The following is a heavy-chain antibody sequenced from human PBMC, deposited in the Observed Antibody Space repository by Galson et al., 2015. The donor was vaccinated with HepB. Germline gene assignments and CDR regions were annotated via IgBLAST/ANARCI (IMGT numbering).Heavy chain of an antibody. V-gene: IGHV3-48*02. D-gene: IGHD2-2*01. CDR2: ISSSSSTI. CDR3: ARDSGEYQLPPFKAFDI. CDR1: GFNFSSYS. Sequence: SLRHSCAASGFNFSSYSMNWVRQAPGKGLEWVSYISSSSSTIYYADSVRGRFTISRDNAKNSLYLQMNSLRDEDTAVYYCARDSGEYQLPPFKAFDIWGQGTMVTVSS. J-gene: IGHJ3*02.